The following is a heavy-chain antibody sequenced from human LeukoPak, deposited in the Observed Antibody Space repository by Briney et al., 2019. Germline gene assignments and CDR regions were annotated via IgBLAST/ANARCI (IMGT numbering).Heavy chain of an antibody. CDR3: ARELDYDGPNGVDY. CDR1: GFTFSSYS. J-gene: IGHJ4*02. CDR2: ISSSSYI. D-gene: IGHD3/OR15-3a*01. Sequence: GGSLRLSCAASGFTFSSYSMNWVRQAPGKGLEWVSFISSSSYIYYADSVKGRFTISRDNAKNSLYLQMNSLRAEHTAVYYCARELDYDGPNGVDYWGQGTLVTVSS. V-gene: IGHV3-21*01.